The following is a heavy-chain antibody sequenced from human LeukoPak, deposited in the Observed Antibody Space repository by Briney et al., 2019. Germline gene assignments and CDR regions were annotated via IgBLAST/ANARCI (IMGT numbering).Heavy chain of an antibody. D-gene: IGHD1-26*01. Sequence: SETLSLTCAVYGGSFSGYYWSWIRQPPGKGLEWIGEINHSGSTNYNPSLKSRVTISVDTSKNQFSLKLSSVTAADTAVYYCAGSRGGKNYWGQGTLVTVSS. CDR1: GGSFSGYY. J-gene: IGHJ4*02. CDR2: INHSGST. CDR3: AGSRGGKNY. V-gene: IGHV4-34*01.